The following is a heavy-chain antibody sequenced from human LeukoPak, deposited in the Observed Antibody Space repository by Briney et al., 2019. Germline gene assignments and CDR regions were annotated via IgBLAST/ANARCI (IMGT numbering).Heavy chain of an antibody. CDR1: GGSFSGYY. Sequence: PSETLSLTCAVYGGSFSGYYWSWIRQPPGKGLEWIGEINHSGSTNYNPSLKSRVTISVDTSKNQFSLKLSSVTAADTAVYYCASLYCSGGSCLVDYWGQGTLSPSPQ. CDR3: ASLYCSGGSCLVDY. V-gene: IGHV4-34*01. CDR2: INHSGST. J-gene: IGHJ4*02. D-gene: IGHD2-15*01.